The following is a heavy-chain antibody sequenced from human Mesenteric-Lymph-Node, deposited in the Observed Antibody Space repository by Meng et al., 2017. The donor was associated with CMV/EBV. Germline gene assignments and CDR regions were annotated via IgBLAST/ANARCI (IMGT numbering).Heavy chain of an antibody. Sequence: GESLKISCAASGFTVSSNYMSWVRQAPGKGLEWVSVIYSGGSTYYADSVKGRFTISRDNSKNTLYLQMNSLRAEDTAVYYRAREYGDYWGQGTLVTVSS. V-gene: IGHV3-53*01. CDR2: IYSGGST. CDR1: GFTVSSNY. J-gene: IGHJ4*02. CDR3: AREYGDY. D-gene: IGHD4-17*01.